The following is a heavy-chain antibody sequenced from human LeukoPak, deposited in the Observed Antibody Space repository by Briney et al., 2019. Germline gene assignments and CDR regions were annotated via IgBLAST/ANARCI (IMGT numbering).Heavy chain of an antibody. J-gene: IGHJ4*02. CDR1: GGTFSSYA. CDR3: ARVRQSYDSSGYYDY. D-gene: IGHD3-22*01. Sequence: SVKVSCTASGGTFSSYAISWVRQAPGQGLEWMGGVIPVFDTSNYAQKFQGRVTITADESTSTAYMELSSLRSEDTAVYYCARVRQSYDSSGYYDYWGQGTLVTVSS. V-gene: IGHV1-69*13. CDR2: VIPVFDTS.